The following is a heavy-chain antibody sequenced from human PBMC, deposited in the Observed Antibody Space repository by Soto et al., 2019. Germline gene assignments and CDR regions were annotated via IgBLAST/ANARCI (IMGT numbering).Heavy chain of an antibody. V-gene: IGHV4-59*01. J-gene: IGHJ5*02. Sequence: SETLSLTCTVSGGSISSYDWSWIRQPPGKGLEWIGYIYDSGSTKYNPSLKSRVTISVDTSKNQFSLKLSSVTAADTAVYYCAREYTSAWHRWFDPWGQGTLVTVSS. D-gene: IGHD6-25*01. CDR3: AREYTSAWHRWFDP. CDR2: IYDSGST. CDR1: GGSISSYD.